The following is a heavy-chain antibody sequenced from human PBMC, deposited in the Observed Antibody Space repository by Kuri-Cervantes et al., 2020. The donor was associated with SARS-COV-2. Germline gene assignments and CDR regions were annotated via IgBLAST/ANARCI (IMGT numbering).Heavy chain of an antibody. CDR3: AHSRVGAGRFDY. D-gene: IGHD1-26*01. J-gene: IGHJ4*02. Sequence: SGPTLVKPTQTLTLTCTFSGFSLNTSGMCVSWIRQPPGKALEWLALIYWDDDKRYGPSLKSRLTITKDTSKNQVVLTMTNMDPVDTATYYCAHSRVGAGRFDYWGQGTLVTVSS. V-gene: IGHV2-5*08. CDR1: GFSLNTSGMC. CDR2: IYWDDDK.